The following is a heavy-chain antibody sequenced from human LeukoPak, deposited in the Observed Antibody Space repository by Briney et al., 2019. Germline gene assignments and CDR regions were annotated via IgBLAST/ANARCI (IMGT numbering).Heavy chain of an antibody. CDR2: FDPEDGET. Sequence: ASVKVSCKVSGYTLTELSMHWVRQAPGKGLEWMGGFDPEDGETIYAQKFQGRVTMTEDTSTDTAYMEPSSLRSEDTAVYYCATLAIAVAGTVNYFDYWGQGTLVTVSS. CDR3: ATLAIAVAGTVNYFDY. J-gene: IGHJ4*02. V-gene: IGHV1-24*01. D-gene: IGHD6-19*01. CDR1: GYTLTELS.